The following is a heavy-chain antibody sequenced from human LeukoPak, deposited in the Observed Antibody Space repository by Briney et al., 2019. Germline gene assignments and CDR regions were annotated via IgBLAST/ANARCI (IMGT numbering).Heavy chain of an antibody. Sequence: GGSLRLSCAASGFTVSSNYMSWVRQAPGKGLEWVSVIYSGGSTYYADSVKGRFTISRDNSKNTLYLQMNSLRAEDTAVYYCARVGSGDYYDSSGRGGYVDYWGQGTLVTVSS. D-gene: IGHD3-22*01. CDR1: GFTVSSNY. CDR3: ARVGSGDYYDSSGRGGYVDY. J-gene: IGHJ4*02. CDR2: IYSGGST. V-gene: IGHV3-53*01.